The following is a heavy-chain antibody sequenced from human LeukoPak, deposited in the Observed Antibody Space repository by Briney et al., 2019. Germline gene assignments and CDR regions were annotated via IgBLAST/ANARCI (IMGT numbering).Heavy chain of an antibody. D-gene: IGHD5-12*01. CDR3: ARVTVDSGYDYFDY. J-gene: IGHJ4*02. CDR2: IYSDGST. Sequence: GGSLRLSCAGSGFTFSSYWMSWVRQAPGKGLEWVSIIYSDGSTYYADSVKGRLTISRDNSKNTLYLQMNSLRAEDTAVYYCARVTVDSGYDYFDYWGQGTLVTVSS. V-gene: IGHV3-66*01. CDR1: GFTFSSYW.